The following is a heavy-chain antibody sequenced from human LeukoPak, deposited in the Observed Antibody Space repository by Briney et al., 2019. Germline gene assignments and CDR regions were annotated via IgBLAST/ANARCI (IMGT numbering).Heavy chain of an antibody. CDR1: GYTFGSYA. D-gene: IGHD3-10*01. CDR2: TNAGKDNT. J-gene: IGHJ5*02. V-gene: IGHV1-3*01. CDR3: AREARFYGSGSYYMDP. Sequence: ASVKVSCKASGYTFGSYAIHWVRQAPGQRLEWIGWTNAGKDNTKYAQKFQGRVTMTTDTSATTAYMELSRLRSEDTAVYYCAREARFYGSGSYYMDPWGQGTLVAVSS.